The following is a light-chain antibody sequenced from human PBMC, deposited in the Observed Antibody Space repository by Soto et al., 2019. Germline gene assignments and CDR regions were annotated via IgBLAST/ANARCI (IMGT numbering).Light chain of an antibody. Sequence: QSALTQSTSASGSPGQSVTISCTGTSSDVGSYNYVSWYQQHPGKAPKLMIYEVTKRPSGVPDRFSGSKSGNTASLTVSGLQAEDEADYYCTSYAGSNNVVFGGGTKLTVL. V-gene: IGLV2-8*01. CDR2: EVT. CDR3: TSYAGSNNVV. CDR1: SSDVGSYNY. J-gene: IGLJ2*01.